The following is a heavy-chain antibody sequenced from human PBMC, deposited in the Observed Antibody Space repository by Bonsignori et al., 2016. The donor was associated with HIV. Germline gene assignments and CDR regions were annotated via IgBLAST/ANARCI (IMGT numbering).Heavy chain of an antibody. CDR2: IIPILGIA. D-gene: IGHD3-16*01. V-gene: IGHV1-69*10. Sequence: WVRQAPGQGLEWMGGIIPILGIANYAQKFQGRVTITADESTSTAYMELSSLRSEDTAVYYCARGLNPGVDYWGQGTLVTVSS. CDR3: ARGLNPGVDY. J-gene: IGHJ4*02.